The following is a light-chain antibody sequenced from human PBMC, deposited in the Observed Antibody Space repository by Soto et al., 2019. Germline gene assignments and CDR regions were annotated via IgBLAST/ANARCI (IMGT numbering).Light chain of an antibody. V-gene: IGKV1-5*01. CDR1: QSISHF. CDR2: DAS. Sequence: DLPMNPSPSTPSASVGDRVTLTFLASQSISHFLAWYQQKPGKVPKLLIYDASNLGSGVPSRFSGSGSGTDFTLTISGLQPDDFTTYYCQQYTSYSRAFGQGTKVDIK. CDR3: QQYTSYSRA. J-gene: IGKJ1*01.